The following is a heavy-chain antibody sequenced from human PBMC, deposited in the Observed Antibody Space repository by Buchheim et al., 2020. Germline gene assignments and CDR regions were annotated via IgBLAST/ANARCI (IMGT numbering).Heavy chain of an antibody. CDR2: INHSGST. CDR1: GGSFSGYY. V-gene: IGHV4-34*01. Sequence: QVQLQQWGAGLLKPSETLSLTCAVYGGSFSGYYWSWIRQPPGKGLEWIGEINHSGSTNYNPSLKSRATITVDPSKNQFSLKLSSVTAADTAVYYCCSGGVRGVQTLDYWGQGTL. J-gene: IGHJ4*02. CDR3: CSGGVRGVQTLDY. D-gene: IGHD3-10*01.